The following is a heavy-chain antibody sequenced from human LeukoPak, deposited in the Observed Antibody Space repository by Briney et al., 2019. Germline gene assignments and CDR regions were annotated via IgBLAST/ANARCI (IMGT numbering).Heavy chain of an antibody. V-gene: IGHV4-59*01. CDR1: GGSISSYY. CDR3: ARVVGGVGLDY. J-gene: IGHJ4*02. Sequence: SETLSLTCTVSGGSISSYYWTWIRQPPGEALEYIGCIYYTGTTNYNPSLNSRVTISVDTSKNQFALKLSSVTAADTAVYYCARVVGGVGLDYWGQGTLVTVSS. CDR2: IYYTGTT. D-gene: IGHD3-16*01.